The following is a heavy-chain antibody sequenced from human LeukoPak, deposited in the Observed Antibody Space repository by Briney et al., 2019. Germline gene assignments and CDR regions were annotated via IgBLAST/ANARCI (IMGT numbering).Heavy chain of an antibody. CDR1: GGSFSGYY. CDR2: INHSGST. Sequence: SETLSLTCAVYGGSFSGYYWSWIRQPPGKGLEWIREINHSGSTNYNPSLKSRVTISVDTSKNQFSLKLSSVTAADTAVYYCARSVVPAALNWFDPWGQGTLVTVSS. D-gene: IGHD2-2*01. CDR3: ARSVVPAALNWFDP. J-gene: IGHJ5*02. V-gene: IGHV4-34*01.